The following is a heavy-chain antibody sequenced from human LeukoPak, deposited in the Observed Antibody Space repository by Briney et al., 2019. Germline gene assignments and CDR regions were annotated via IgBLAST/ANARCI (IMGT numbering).Heavy chain of an antibody. CDR2: ISYDGSNK. D-gene: IGHD3-22*01. CDR3: ARALDYDSSGYYLGY. V-gene: IGHV3-30-3*01. CDR1: GFTFSSYA. Sequence: GGSLRLSCAASGFTFSSYAMHWVRQAPGKGLEWVAVISYDGSNKYYADSVKGRFTISRDNSKNTLYLQVNSLRAEDTAVYYCARALDYDSSGYYLGYWGQGTLVTVSS. J-gene: IGHJ4*02.